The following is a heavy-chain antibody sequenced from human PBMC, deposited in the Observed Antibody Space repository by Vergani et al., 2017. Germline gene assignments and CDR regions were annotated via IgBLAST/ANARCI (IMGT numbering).Heavy chain of an antibody. J-gene: IGHJ5*02. CDR1: GGSISSYY. CDR3: ARGRRGYCSSTSCRSDWFDP. D-gene: IGHD2-2*03. CDR2: IYTSGST. V-gene: IGHV4-4*07. Sequence: QVQLQESGPGLVKPSETLSLTCTVSGGSISSYYWSWIRQPAGKGLEWIGRIYTSGSTNYNHSLKSRVTMSVDTSKNQCALKLSSVTAADTAVYYCARGRRGYCSSTSCRSDWFDPWGQGTLVTVSS.